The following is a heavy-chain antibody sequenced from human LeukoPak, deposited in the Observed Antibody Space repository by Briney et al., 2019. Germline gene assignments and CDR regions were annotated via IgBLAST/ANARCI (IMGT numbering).Heavy chain of an antibody. V-gene: IGHV1-18*04. CDR1: GYTFTSYY. D-gene: IGHD1-26*01. CDR2: ISAYNGNT. CDR3: ARVKSRPYSGSYLDY. J-gene: IGHJ4*02. Sequence: GASVKVSCKASGYTFTSYYMHWVRQAPGQGLEWMGWISAYNGNTNYAQKLQGRVTITTDTSTSTAYMELRSLRSDDTAVYYCARVKSRPYSGSYLDYWGQGTLVTVSS.